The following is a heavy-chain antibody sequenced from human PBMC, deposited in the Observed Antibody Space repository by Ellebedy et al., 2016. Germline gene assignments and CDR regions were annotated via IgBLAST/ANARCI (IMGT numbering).Heavy chain of an antibody. CDR3: ARGALRGGCSGGSCYSAQWNYYYYYMDV. D-gene: IGHD2-15*01. CDR1: GYTFTSYG. V-gene: IGHV1-2*02. J-gene: IGHJ6*03. Sequence: ASVKVSXXASGYTFTSYGISWVRQAPGQGLEWMGWINPNSGGTNYAQKFQGRVTMTRDTSISTAYMELSRLRSEDTAVYYCARGALRGGCSGGSCYSAQWNYYYYYMDVWGKGTTVTVSS. CDR2: INPNSGGT.